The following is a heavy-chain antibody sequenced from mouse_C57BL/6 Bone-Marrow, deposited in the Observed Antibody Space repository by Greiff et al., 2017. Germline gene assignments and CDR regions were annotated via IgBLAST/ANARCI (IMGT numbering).Heavy chain of an antibody. J-gene: IGHJ4*01. CDR1: GFNIKDDY. V-gene: IGHV14-4*01. CDR2: IDPENGDT. D-gene: IGHD1-1*01. CDR3: TTVYYGSSYYYAMDY. Sequence: VQLQQSGAELVRPGASVKLSCTASGFNIKDDYMHWVKQRPEQGLEWIGWIDPENGDTEYASKFQGKATITADTSSNTAYLQLSSLTSEDNAVYYCTTVYYGSSYYYAMDYWGQGTSVTVSS.